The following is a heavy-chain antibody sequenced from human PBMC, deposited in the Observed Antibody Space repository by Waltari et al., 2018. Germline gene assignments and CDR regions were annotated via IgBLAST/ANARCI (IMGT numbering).Heavy chain of an antibody. CDR1: GFNFNIYS. D-gene: IGHD1-26*01. J-gene: IGHJ3*02. Sequence: QLAESGGGLVRPGGSLRLDCAASGFNFNIYSLIWGRQASGKGLEWVSAIRSGSSYIYYADSVKGRFTVARDNIQNSVFLEMTGLRVDDTAMYYCARPQADTGTYKIAFQIWGQGTMVTVST. V-gene: IGHV3-21*02. CDR3: ARPQADTGTYKIAFQI. CDR2: IRSGSSYI.